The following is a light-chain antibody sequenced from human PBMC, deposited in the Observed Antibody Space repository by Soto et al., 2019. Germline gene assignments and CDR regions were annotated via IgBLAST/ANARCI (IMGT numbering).Light chain of an antibody. V-gene: IGLV2-14*01. Sequence: QSALSQPASMSGSPGQSITISCTGTSSDVGSYNYVSWYQQYPGKAPKLMIYDVSNRPSGVSYRFSGSKSGNTASLTISGLQAEDEADYYCSSYTTSSTQVVFGGGTKLTVL. J-gene: IGLJ3*02. CDR2: DVS. CDR3: SSYTTSSTQVV. CDR1: SSDVGSYNY.